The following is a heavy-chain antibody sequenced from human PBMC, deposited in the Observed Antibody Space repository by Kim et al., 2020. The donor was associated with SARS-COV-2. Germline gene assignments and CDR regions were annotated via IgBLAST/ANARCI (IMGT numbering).Heavy chain of an antibody. CDR3: SRSHPGSNLSFDY. D-gene: IGHD6-13*01. Sequence: SETLSLTCTVSGVSISSCGYYWSWIRQHPGKGLEWIGYIHDSGSTYYNLSLKSRVTISVDTSKNQFSLKLSSGTAAETAIEYCSRSHPGSNLSFDYW. CDR1: GVSISSCGYY. V-gene: IGHV4-31*03. J-gene: IGHJ4*01. CDR2: IHDSGST.